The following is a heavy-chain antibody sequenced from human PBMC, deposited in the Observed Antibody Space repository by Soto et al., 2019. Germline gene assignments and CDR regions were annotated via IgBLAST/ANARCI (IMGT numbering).Heavy chain of an antibody. CDR2: INPNSGGT. J-gene: IGHJ6*02. V-gene: IGHV1-2*04. CDR1: GYTFTGYY. CDR3: ARGANIVVVTATSDYYYYGMDV. Sequence: ASVKVSCKASGYTFTGYYMHWVRQAPGQGLGWMGWINPNSGGTNYAQKFQGWVTMTRDTSISTAYMELSRLRSDDTAVYYCARGANIVVVTATSDYYYYGMDVWGQGTTVTVSS. D-gene: IGHD2-21*02.